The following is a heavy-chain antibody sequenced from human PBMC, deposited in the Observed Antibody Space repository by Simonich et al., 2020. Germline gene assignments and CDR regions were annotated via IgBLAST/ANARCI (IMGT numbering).Heavy chain of an antibody. J-gene: IGHJ4*02. CDR1: GFTFSSYA. D-gene: IGHD2-21*02. CDR2: ISYDGNNK. V-gene: IGHV3-30*07. Sequence: QVQLVESGGGVVQPGRSLRLSCAASGFTFSSYAMHWVRQAPGKGLEWGAVISYDGNNKYYADAVKGRFTISRDNSKNTLDLQMNSLRAEDTAVYYCARDGERYCGGDCYSYFDYWGQGTLVTVSS. CDR3: ARDGERYCGGDCYSYFDY.